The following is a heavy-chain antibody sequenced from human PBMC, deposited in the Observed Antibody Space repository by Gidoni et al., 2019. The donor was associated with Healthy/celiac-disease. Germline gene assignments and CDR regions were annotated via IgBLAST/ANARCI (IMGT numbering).Heavy chain of an antibody. CDR2: ISSSGSTI. D-gene: IGHD3-22*01. V-gene: IGHV3-11*01. J-gene: IGHJ3*02. CDR3: ASQVGYYDSSGYYPGLVFDI. Sequence: QVQLVESGGGLVKPGGSLRLSCAASGFTFSDYYMSWIRQAPGKGLEWVSYISSSGSTIYYADSVKGRFTISRDNAKNSLYLQMNSLRAEDTAVYYCASQVGYYDSSGYYPGLVFDIWGQGTMVTVSS. CDR1: GFTFSDYY.